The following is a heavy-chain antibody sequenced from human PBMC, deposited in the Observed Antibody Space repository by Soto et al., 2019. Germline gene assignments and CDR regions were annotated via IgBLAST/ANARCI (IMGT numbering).Heavy chain of an antibody. CDR2: IRSKAYGGTT. CDR1: GFTFGGYA. D-gene: IGHD3-22*01. J-gene: IGHJ4*02. Sequence: GSLRLSCTSSGFTFGGYAMSWFRQAPGKGLDWVGFIRSKAYGGTTEYAASVKGRFTISRDDSKSIAYPQMNSLKTEDTAVYYCTIQSYDSSGYYTHPFDYWGQGTLVTVSS. CDR3: TIQSYDSSGYYTHPFDY. V-gene: IGHV3-49*03.